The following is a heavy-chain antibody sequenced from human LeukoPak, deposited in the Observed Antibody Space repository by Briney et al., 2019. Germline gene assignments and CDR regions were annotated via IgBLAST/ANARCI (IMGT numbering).Heavy chain of an antibody. Sequence: ASVKVSCKASGYTFTGYYMHWVRQAPGQGLEWMGWINPSSGGTNCAQKFQGRVTMTRDTSISTAYMELSRLRSDDTAVYYCARSNLAGYYYGSGSYLDYWGQGTLVTVSS. CDR3: ARSNLAGYYYGSGSYLDY. D-gene: IGHD3-10*01. J-gene: IGHJ4*02. CDR2: INPSSGGT. CDR1: GYTFTGYY. V-gene: IGHV1-2*02.